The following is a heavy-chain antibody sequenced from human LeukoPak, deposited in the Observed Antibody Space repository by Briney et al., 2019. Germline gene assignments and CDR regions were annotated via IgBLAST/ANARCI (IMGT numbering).Heavy chain of an antibody. V-gene: IGHV3-9*01. CDR1: GFTFDDYA. CDR3: AKAGRYGDYNYFDY. D-gene: IGHD4-17*01. Sequence: PGGSLRLSCAASGFTFDDYAMRWVRQAPGKGLEWVSGISWNSGSIGYADSVKGRFTISRDNAKNSLYLQMNSLRAEDTAVYYCAKAGRYGDYNYFDYWGQGTLVTVSS. CDR2: ISWNSGSI. J-gene: IGHJ4*02.